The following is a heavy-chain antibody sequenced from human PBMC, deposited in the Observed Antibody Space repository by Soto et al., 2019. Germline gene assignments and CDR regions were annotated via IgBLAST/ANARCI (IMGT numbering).Heavy chain of an antibody. CDR1: GYTFTGYY. Sequence: QVQLVQSGAEVKKPGASVKVSCKASGYTFTGYYMHWVRQAPGQGLEWMGWINPNSGGTNYAQQFQGWVTMTRDTSISTAYMEVSRLGSDDTAVYYCARSGYCTNGVCSADYWGQGTLVTVSS. J-gene: IGHJ4*02. CDR3: ARSGYCTNGVCSADY. D-gene: IGHD2-8*01. CDR2: INPNSGGT. V-gene: IGHV1-2*04.